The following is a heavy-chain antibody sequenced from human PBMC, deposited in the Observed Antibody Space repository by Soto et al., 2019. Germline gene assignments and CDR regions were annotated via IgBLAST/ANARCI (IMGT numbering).Heavy chain of an antibody. CDR3: ARVPLAYYYDSSGYYSDY. Sequence: ASVKVSCKASGYTFTSYGISWGRQAPGQGLEWMGWISAYNGNTNYAQKLQGRVTMTTDTSTSTAYMELRSLRSDDTAVYYCARVPLAYYYDSSGYYSDYWGQGTLVTVSS. CDR1: GYTFTSYG. J-gene: IGHJ4*02. V-gene: IGHV1-18*01. D-gene: IGHD3-22*01. CDR2: ISAYNGNT.